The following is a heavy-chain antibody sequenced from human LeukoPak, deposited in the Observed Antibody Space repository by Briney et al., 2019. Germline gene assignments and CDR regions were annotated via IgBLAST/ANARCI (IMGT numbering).Heavy chain of an antibody. CDR3: ARMSGSHIDY. D-gene: IGHD1-26*01. Sequence: GGSLRLSCATSGFTFSSNGMHWVRQAPGKGLEWVSVIWYDGSKKYYADSAEGRFIISRDNSKNTLDLQMDSLRAEDTAVYYCARMSGSHIDYWGQGTLVTVSS. CDR1: GFTFSSNG. CDR2: IWYDGSKK. V-gene: IGHV3-33*01. J-gene: IGHJ4*02.